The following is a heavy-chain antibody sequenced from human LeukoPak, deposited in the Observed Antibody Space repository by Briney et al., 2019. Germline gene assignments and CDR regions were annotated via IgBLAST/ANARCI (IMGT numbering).Heavy chain of an antibody. CDR2: IYYSENT. CDR1: GGSISSGDYY. CDR3: AREGCSSTSCYGAFDP. J-gene: IGHJ5*02. V-gene: IGHV4-30-4*01. D-gene: IGHD2-2*01. Sequence: PSETLSLTCTVSGGSISSGDYYWSWIRQPPGKGLEWIGHIYYSENTHYNPSLKSRVTISVDTSKNQFSLKVSSVTAADTAVYYCAREGCSSTSCYGAFDPWGQGILVTVPS.